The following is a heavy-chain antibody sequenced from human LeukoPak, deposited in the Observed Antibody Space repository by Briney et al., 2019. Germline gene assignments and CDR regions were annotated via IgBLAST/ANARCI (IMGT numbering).Heavy chain of an antibody. CDR2: IYLGDSDT. CDR3: ARSGGSGWDEGFDY. CDR1: GYSFSTYW. J-gene: IGHJ4*02. D-gene: IGHD6-19*01. V-gene: IGHV5-51*01. Sequence: GESLRISCKGSGYSFSTYWIAWVRQMPGKGLEWMGIIYLGDSDTRYSPSFQGQVTISADRSISTAYLQWSSLKASDTATYYCARSGGSGWDEGFDYWGQGTLVTVSS.